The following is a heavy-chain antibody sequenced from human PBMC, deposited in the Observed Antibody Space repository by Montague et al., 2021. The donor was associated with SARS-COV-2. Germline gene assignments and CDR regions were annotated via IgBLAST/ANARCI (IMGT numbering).Heavy chain of an antibody. Sequence: SLRLSCAASGFTFSDYYMSWIRQAPGKGLEWVSYISSSSSYTNYADSVKGRFTISRDNAKNSLHLQMNSLRAEDTAVYYCARDVGVVRNWFDPWGQGTLVTVSS. CDR2: ISSSSSYT. D-gene: IGHD3-10*01. CDR1: GFTFSDYY. CDR3: ARDVGVVRNWFDP. J-gene: IGHJ5*02. V-gene: IGHV3-11*05.